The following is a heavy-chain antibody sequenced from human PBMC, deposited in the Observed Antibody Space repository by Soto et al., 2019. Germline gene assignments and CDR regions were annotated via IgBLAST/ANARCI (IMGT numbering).Heavy chain of an antibody. J-gene: IGHJ5*02. Sequence: GASVKVSCKASGGTFSSYAISWVRQAPGQGLEWMGGIIPIFGTANYAQKFQGRVTITADESTSTAYMELSSLRSEDTAVYYCARTSYSSSWQPSNWFDPWGQGTLVTVSS. CDR2: IIPIFGTA. D-gene: IGHD6-13*01. V-gene: IGHV1-69*13. CDR3: ARTSYSSSWQPSNWFDP. CDR1: GGTFSSYA.